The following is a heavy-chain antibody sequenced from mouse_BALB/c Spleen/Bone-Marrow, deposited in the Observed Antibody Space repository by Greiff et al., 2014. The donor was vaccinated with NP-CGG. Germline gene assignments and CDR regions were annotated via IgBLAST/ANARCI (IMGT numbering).Heavy chain of an antibody. Sequence: EVQRVESGAELVKPGASVKLSCTASGFNIKDTYMHWVKQRPEQGLEWIGRIDPANGNTKYDPKFQGKAAITADTSSNTAYLQLISLTSEDTAVYYCASYYYGSSSFAYWGQGTLVTVSA. CDR3: ASYYYGSSSFAY. J-gene: IGHJ3*01. CDR2: IDPANGNT. D-gene: IGHD1-1*01. V-gene: IGHV14-3*02. CDR1: GFNIKDTY.